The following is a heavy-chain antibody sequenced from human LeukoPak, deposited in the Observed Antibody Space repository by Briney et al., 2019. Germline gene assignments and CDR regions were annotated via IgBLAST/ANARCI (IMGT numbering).Heavy chain of an antibody. J-gene: IGHJ4*02. V-gene: IGHV3-7*01. Sequence: GGSLRLSCAASGFTFSNYWMTWVRQAPGKGLEWVAHIDQDGSEEHYMDSVKARFTISRDNAKNSLSLQMNSLRAEDTAVYYCVRDGGVSGYDLLDYWGRGTLVTVSS. D-gene: IGHD5-12*01. CDR3: VRDGGVSGYDLLDY. CDR2: IDQDGSEE. CDR1: GFTFSNYW.